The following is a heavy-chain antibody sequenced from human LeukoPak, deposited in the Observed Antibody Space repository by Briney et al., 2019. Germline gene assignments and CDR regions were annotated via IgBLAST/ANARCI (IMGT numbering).Heavy chain of an antibody. V-gene: IGHV1-8*01. CDR2: MNPNSGNT. Sequence: GASVKVSCKASGYTFTSYDINWVRQATGQGLEWMGWMNPNSGNTGYAQKFQGRVTMTRNTSISTAYMELSSLRSDDTAVYYCARINYYDSSGYFGAFDIWGQGTMVTVSS. D-gene: IGHD3-22*01. CDR3: ARINYYDSSGYFGAFDI. J-gene: IGHJ3*02. CDR1: GYTFTSYD.